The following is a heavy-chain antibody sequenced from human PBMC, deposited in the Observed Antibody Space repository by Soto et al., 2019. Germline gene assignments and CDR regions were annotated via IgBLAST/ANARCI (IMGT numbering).Heavy chain of an antibody. J-gene: IGHJ6*02. V-gene: IGHV3-30*18. CDR2: ISYDGTNK. Sequence: QVQLVESGGGEVQPGRSLTISCAASGFTFSTYGMHWVRQTPGKGLEWVAVISYDGTNKFYSDSVKGRFTISRDNFKNTLTLQMNSVRAEDTAVYSCAKDLQSYGDYDYYCYGMDVWGLGTRVTVSS. D-gene: IGHD4-17*01. CDR3: AKDLQSYGDYDYYCYGMDV. CDR1: GFTFSTYG.